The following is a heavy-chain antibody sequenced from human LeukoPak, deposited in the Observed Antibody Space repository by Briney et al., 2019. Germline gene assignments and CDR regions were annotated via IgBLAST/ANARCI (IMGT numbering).Heavy chain of an antibody. J-gene: IGHJ4*02. CDR2: INHSGST. D-gene: IGHD2-15*01. CDR3: ARASYCSDGSCYSDY. V-gene: IGHV4-34*01. CDR1: GGSFSGYY. Sequence: SETLSLTCAVYGGSFSGYYWSWIRQPPGKGLEWIGEINHSGSTNYNPSLKSRVTISVDTSKNQFSLKVSSVTAADTAVYYCARASYCSDGSCYSDYWGQGTLVTVSS.